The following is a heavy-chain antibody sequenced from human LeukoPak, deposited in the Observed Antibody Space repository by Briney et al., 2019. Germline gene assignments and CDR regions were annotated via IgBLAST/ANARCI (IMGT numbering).Heavy chain of an antibody. CDR2: INTNTGNP. J-gene: IGHJ6*02. CDR1: GYTFTSYA. D-gene: IGHD2-2*02. Sequence: ASVKVSCKASGYTFTSYAMNWVRQAPGQGLEWMGWINTNTGNPTYAQGFTGRFVFSLDTSVSTAYLQISSLKVEDTAVYYCAREHHQLLYLFYYYYGMDVWGQGTTVTVSS. V-gene: IGHV7-4-1*02. CDR3: AREHHQLLYLFYYYYGMDV.